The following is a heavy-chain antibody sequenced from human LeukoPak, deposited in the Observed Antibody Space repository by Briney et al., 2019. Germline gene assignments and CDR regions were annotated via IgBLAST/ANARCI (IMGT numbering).Heavy chain of an antibody. V-gene: IGHV3-33*01. CDR3: ARAQLEQLWLLFDY. J-gene: IGHJ4*02. Sequence: PGGSLRLSCAASGFTFSTYAMHWVRQAPGKGLEWVAVIWYDGSNKYYADSVKGRFTISRDNSKNTLFLQMNSLRAEDTAVYYCARAQLEQLWLLFDYWGQGTLVTVSP. CDR1: GFTFSTYA. CDR2: IWYDGSNK. D-gene: IGHD5-18*01.